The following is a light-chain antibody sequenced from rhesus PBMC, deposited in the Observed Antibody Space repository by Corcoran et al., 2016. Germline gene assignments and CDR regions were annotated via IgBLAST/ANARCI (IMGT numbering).Light chain of an antibody. CDR3: QQYNSSPLT. CDR1: QSISSW. Sequence: DIQMTQSPSSLSASVGDTVTITCRASQSISSWLAWYQQKPRKAPNLLIYKASSLQSGVPSRFSGSGTGTDFTLTISSLQSEDFATYYCQQYNSSPLTFGGGTKVEL. V-gene: IGKV1-22*01. CDR2: KAS. J-gene: IGKJ4*01.